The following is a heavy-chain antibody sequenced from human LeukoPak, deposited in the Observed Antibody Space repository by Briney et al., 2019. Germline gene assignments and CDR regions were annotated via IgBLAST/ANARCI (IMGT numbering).Heavy chain of an antibody. CDR2: ITSTGTYI. Sequence: GGSLRLPCAVSGFAFRTYSMHWVRQAPGKGLEWISSITSTGTYIYYADSVKGRFTISRDNAKNSLYLQMNSLRAEDTAVYFCARVAGGKFHLDYWGQGTQVTVSS. D-gene: IGHD6-13*01. J-gene: IGHJ4*02. CDR1: GFAFRTYS. V-gene: IGHV3-21*01. CDR3: ARVAGGKFHLDY.